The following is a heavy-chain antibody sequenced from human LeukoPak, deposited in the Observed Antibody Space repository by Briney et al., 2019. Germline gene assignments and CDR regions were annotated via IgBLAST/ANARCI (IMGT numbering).Heavy chain of an antibody. V-gene: IGHV7-4-1*02. J-gene: IGHJ4*02. Sequence: ASVKVSCKTSGYTFTQFAINWMRQAPGQGLEWMGWINMYTRNPTYAQGFTGRFVFSLDTSVSTAYLQISSLKAEDTAVYYCARDAPDGGVSKFDYWGQGTLVTVSS. CDR2: INMYTRNP. CDR3: ARDAPDGGVSKFDY. D-gene: IGHD3-3*01. CDR1: GYTFTQFA.